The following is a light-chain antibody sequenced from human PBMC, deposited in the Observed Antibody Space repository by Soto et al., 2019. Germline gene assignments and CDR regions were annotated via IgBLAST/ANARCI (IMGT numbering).Light chain of an antibody. CDR1: QDISDY. Sequence: LQMTQSPSSLSASVGDRVTITCRASQDISDYLTWYQQRPGNAPKVLVYGASSVQSGVPSRFRGSGAGTDFTLTITTLQPEDFGTYYCQQSYSNVITFGQGTRLEIK. J-gene: IGKJ5*01. CDR3: QQSYSNVIT. V-gene: IGKV1-39*01. CDR2: GAS.